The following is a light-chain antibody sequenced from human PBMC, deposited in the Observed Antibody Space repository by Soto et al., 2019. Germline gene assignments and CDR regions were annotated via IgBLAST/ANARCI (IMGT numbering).Light chain of an antibody. V-gene: IGLV1-40*01. CDR3: QSYDSGLFGLI. CDR1: NSNIGAGYD. Sequence: QSVLTQPPSVSGAPGQRVTIACTGSNSNIGAGYDVHWYRHFPGAAPKLLLSGNSHRPSGVPDRFSGSKSGTSASLAITGLQAEDEDDYYCQSYDSGLFGLIFGEGTKLTVL. J-gene: IGLJ2*01. CDR2: GNS.